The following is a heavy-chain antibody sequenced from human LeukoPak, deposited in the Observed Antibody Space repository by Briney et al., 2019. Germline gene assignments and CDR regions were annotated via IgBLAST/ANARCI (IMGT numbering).Heavy chain of an antibody. V-gene: IGHV3-30*03. D-gene: IGHD3-16*02. Sequence: GRSLRLSCAASGFTFSSYGMYWVRQAPGKGLEWVAVISYHGSNKYYADSVKGRFTISRDNSKNTLYLQMNSLRAEDTAVYYCARVIIISVARWFDPWGQGTLVTVSS. J-gene: IGHJ5*02. CDR3: ARVIIISVARWFDP. CDR2: ISYHGSNK. CDR1: GFTFSSYG.